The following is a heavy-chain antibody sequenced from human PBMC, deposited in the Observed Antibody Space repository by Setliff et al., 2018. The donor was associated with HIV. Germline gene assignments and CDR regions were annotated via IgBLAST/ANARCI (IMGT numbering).Heavy chain of an antibody. Sequence: SSETLSLTCTVSGGSVSNYYWTWIRQSAGKGLEWIGHINTSGSTKYNPSLTSRITISVDTSKNHFSLKLTSVTAADTAVYYCARAEMATIVAFDIWGQGTMVTVSS. D-gene: IGHD5-12*01. J-gene: IGHJ3*02. CDR3: ARAEMATIVAFDI. V-gene: IGHV4-4*07. CDR1: GGSVSNYY. CDR2: INTSGST.